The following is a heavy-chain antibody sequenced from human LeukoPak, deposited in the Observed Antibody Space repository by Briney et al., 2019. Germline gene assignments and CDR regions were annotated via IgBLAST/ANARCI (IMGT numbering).Heavy chain of an antibody. J-gene: IGHJ4*02. CDR3: ARRNSGYSSSWYFNDY. CDR2: ISSNINYI. D-gene: IGHD6-13*01. V-gene: IGHV3-21*01. CDR1: GFTFSSHA. Sequence: GGCLRLSCAASGFTFSSHAMNWVRQAPGKGLEWVSSISSNINYIQYADSVKGRFTISRDNAKNSLYLQMNSLRAEDTAVYYCARRNSGYSSSWYFNDYWGQGTLVTVSS.